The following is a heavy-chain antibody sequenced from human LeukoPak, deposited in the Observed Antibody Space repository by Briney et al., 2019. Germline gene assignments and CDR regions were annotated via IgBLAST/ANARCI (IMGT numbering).Heavy chain of an antibody. V-gene: IGHV3-23*01. D-gene: IGHD4-11*01. CDR1: GFTFSSYA. J-gene: IGHJ6*02. Sequence: GGSLRLSCAASGFTFSSYAMSWVRQAPGKGLEWVSAISGSGGSTYYADSVKGRFTISRGNSKNTLYLQMNSLRAEDTAVYYCAKDRMSTTVTTWTYYYYGMDVWGQGTTVTVSS. CDR2: ISGSGGST. CDR3: AKDRMSTTVTTWTYYYYGMDV.